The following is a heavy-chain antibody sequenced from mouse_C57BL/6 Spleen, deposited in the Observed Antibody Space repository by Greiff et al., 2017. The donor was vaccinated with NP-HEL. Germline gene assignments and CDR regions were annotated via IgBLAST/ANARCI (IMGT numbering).Heavy chain of an antibody. D-gene: IGHD4-1*01. CDR2: IDPSDSYT. V-gene: IGHV1-50*01. Sequence: QVQLQQPGAELVKPGASVKLSCKASGYTFTSYWMQWVKQRPGQGLEWIGEIDPSDSYTNYNQKLKGKATLTVDTSSSTAYMQLSSLTSEDSAVYYCARYNLDEGGFDYWGQGTTLTVSS. CDR3: ARYNLDEGGFDY. J-gene: IGHJ2*01. CDR1: GYTFTSYW.